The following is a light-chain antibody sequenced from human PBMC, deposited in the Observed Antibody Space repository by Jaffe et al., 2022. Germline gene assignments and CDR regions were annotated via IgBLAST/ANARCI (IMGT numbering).Light chain of an antibody. CDR2: YAS. Sequence: DIQMTQSPSSVSASVGDRVTITCRASQGIGNSLAWHQHKPGKAPRLLIYYASSLQSGVPSRFSGSGSGTDFTLTISSLQPEDFATYYCQQSNTFPITFGQGTRLEIK. CDR3: QQSNTFPIT. J-gene: IGKJ5*01. V-gene: IGKV1-12*01. CDR1: QGIGNS.